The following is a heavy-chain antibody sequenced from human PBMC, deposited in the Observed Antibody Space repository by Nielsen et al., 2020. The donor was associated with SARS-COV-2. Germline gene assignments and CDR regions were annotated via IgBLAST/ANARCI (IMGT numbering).Heavy chain of an antibody. V-gene: IGHV4-59*01. CDR1: GGSISSYY. CDR2: IYYSGST. J-gene: IGHJ4*02. D-gene: IGHD6-19*01. Sequence: SETLSLTCTVSGGSISSYYWSWIRQPPGKGLEWIGYIYYSGSTNYNPSLKSRVTISVDTSKNQFPLKLSSVTAADTAVYYCARELAVAGIDYFDYWGQGTLVTVSS. CDR3: ARELAVAGIDYFDY.